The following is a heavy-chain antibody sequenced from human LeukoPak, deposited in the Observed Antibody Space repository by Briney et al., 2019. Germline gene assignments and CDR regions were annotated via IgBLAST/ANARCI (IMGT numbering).Heavy chain of an antibody. J-gene: IGHJ4*02. CDR3: VRDLLD. V-gene: IGHV3-7*01. Sequence: GGSLRLSCAASGFAFSSYAMSWVRQAPGKGLEWVGNIKPDGTAKYYVDSVKGRFTISKDNARNSLYLQLTSLRAEDTALYYCVRDLLDWGRGTPVTVSS. CDR2: IKPDGTAK. CDR1: GFAFSSYA.